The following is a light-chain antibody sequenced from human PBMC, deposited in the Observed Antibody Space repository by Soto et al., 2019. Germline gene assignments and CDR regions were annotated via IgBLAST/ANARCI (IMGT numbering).Light chain of an antibody. CDR1: SSNIGSNY. CDR2: END. J-gene: IGLJ3*02. CDR3: ATWDSSLSAWL. V-gene: IGLV1-51*02. Sequence: QSVLTQPPSVSATPGQKVTISCSGSSSNIGSNYVSWYQHVPGTAPKLLIYENDKRPAGIPDRFSGSKSDTSTTLGITGLQTGDEADYYCATWDSSLSAWLFGGGTKLTVL.